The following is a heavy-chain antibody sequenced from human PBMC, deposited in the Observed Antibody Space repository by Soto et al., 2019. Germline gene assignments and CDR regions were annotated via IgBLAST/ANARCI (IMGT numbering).Heavy chain of an antibody. J-gene: IGHJ4*02. CDR1: GFTFSIST. Sequence: EVQLVDSGGGLVKSGGYLTLSCADSGFTFSISTMIWVRQAPGKRLEWVSSISSGSTYFYYADSVKGRFSISRDNAKRSLFLQMNSLRVEEAAVYYCERGEVTGLHSSGWSPRFWGQGTLVTFSS. D-gene: IGHD6-13*01. CDR2: ISSGSTYF. CDR3: ERGEVTGLHSSGWSPRF. V-gene: IGHV3-21*01.